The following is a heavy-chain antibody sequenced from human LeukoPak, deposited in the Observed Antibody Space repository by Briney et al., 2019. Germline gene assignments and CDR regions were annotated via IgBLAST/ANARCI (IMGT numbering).Heavy chain of an antibody. V-gene: IGHV1-24*01. CDR2: VGHEDGTT. J-gene: IGHJ4*02. D-gene: IGHD3-22*01. CDR1: GSTLSNIS. CDR3: ATGAIVFDY. Sequence: ASVKLSCKFSGSTLSNISIDWVRQAPGKGPEWMGSVGHEDGTTIHAQKLQGGFNMTVTTATDTAYMEMSSLMSEDTAIYDCATGAIVFDYWGQGTLVTVSS.